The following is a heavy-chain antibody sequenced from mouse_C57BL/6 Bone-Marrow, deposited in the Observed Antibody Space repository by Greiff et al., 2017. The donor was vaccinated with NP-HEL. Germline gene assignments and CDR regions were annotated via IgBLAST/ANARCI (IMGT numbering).Heavy chain of an antibody. D-gene: IGHD2-4*01. CDR2: INPNYGTT. CDR1: GYSFTDYN. V-gene: IGHV1-39*01. Sequence: VQLKESGPELVKPGASVKISCKASGYSFTDYNMNWVKQSNGKSLEWIGVINPNYGTTSYNQKFKGKATLTVDQSSSTAYMQLNSLTSEDSAVYYCAREGSIYYDYLAWFAYWGQGTLVTVSA. J-gene: IGHJ3*01. CDR3: AREGSIYYDYLAWFAY.